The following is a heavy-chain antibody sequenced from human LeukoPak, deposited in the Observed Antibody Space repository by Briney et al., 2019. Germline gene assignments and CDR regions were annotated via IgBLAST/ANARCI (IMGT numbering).Heavy chain of an antibody. D-gene: IGHD6-13*01. V-gene: IGHV1-8*01. Sequence: ASVKVSCKASGYTFTSYDINWVRQATGQGLEWMGWMNPNSGNTGYAQKFQGRVTMTRNTSISTAYMELSSLRSEDTAVYYCARGYSGSWLRGYYYYYYGMDVWGQGTTVTVSS. J-gene: IGHJ6*02. CDR1: GYTFTSYD. CDR3: ARGYSGSWLRGYYYYYYGMDV. CDR2: MNPNSGNT.